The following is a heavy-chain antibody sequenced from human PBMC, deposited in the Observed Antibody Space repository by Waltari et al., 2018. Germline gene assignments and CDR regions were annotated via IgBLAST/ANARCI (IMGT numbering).Heavy chain of an antibody. D-gene: IGHD6-13*01. J-gene: IGHJ4*02. CDR3: ATLPASSSWYHVDY. CDR2: ISHSGST. V-gene: IGHV4-4*02. Sequence: QVQLQESGPGVVKPSGTLSLPCAVSGGPISSSSGWSWVRQPPGKGLGWIGEISHSGSTNSNPALTRRVTISVDKSKNQFSLKLTSATAAATALYYCATLPASSSWYHVDYWGQGTLVTVSS. CDR1: GGPISSSSG.